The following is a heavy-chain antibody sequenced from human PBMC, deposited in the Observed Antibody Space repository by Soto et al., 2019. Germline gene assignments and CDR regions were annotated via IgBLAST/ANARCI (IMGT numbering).Heavy chain of an antibody. V-gene: IGHV3-7*01. D-gene: IGHD2-8*02. Sequence: GGSLRLSCAASGFTFSTYWMSWVRQAPGKGLEWVANINQDGGQKYYVDSVKGRFTISRDNAKNSLYLQMNSLTAEDTAVYYCGTDLYYWGQGTLVTVSS. J-gene: IGHJ4*02. CDR2: INQDGGQK. CDR1: GFTFSTYW. CDR3: GTDLYY.